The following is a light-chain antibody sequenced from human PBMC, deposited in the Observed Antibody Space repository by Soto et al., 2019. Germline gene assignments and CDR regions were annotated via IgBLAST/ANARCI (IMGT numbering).Light chain of an antibody. V-gene: IGLV2-14*01. J-gene: IGLJ1*01. CDR2: EVS. CDR1: SSDVGGYRY. CDR3: SSYTNTITLV. Sequence: QSALTQPASVSGSPGQSITISCTGTSSDVGGYRYVSWYQQHPGKAPELMIYEVSNRPSGVSNRFSGSKSGNTASLIISGLQAEDEAYYYCSSYTNTITLVFGTGTKLTVL.